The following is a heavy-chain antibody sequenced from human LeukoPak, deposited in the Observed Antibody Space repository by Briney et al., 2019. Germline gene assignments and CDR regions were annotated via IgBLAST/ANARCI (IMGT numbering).Heavy chain of an antibody. CDR3: ARDSQQLERRAWFDP. CDR2: IWYDGSNK. CDR1: GFTFSSYG. V-gene: IGHV3-33*01. D-gene: IGHD1-1*01. Sequence: PGGSLRLSCAASGFTFSSYGMHWVRQAPGKGLEWVAVIWYDGSNKYYADSVKGRFTISRDNSKNTLYLQMNSPRAEDTAVYYCARDSQQLERRAWFDPWGQGTLVTVSS. J-gene: IGHJ5*02.